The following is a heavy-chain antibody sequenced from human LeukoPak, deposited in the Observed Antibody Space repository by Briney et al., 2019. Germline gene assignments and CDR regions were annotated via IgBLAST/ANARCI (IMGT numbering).Heavy chain of an antibody. CDR1: GGTFSSYA. CDR2: FDPEDGET. CDR3: ATLVNYGGKPSDFDY. J-gene: IGHJ4*02. V-gene: IGHV1-24*01. D-gene: IGHD4-23*01. Sequence: ASVKVSCKASGGTFSSYAISWVRQAPGKGLEWMGGFDPEDGETIYAQKFQGRVTMTEDTSTDTAYMELSSLRSEDTAVYYCATLVNYGGKPSDFDYWGQGTLVTVSS.